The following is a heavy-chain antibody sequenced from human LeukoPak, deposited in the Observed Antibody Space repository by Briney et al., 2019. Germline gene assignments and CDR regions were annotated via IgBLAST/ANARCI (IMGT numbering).Heavy chain of an antibody. CDR2: FDPEDGEA. V-gene: IGHV1-24*01. D-gene: IGHD6-19*01. Sequence: ASVKVSCKVSGYTLTELSMHWVRQAPGKGLEWMGGFDPEDGEAIYAQKFQGRVTMTEDTSTDTAYMELSSPRSEDTAAYYCATGVRYSSGWYYFDYWGQGTLVTVSS. CDR3: ATGVRYSSGWYYFDY. CDR1: GYTLTELS. J-gene: IGHJ4*02.